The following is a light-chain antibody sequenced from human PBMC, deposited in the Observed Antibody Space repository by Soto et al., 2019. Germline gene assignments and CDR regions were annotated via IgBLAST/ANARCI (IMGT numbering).Light chain of an antibody. CDR3: QQYNNWPPIT. J-gene: IGKJ5*01. Sequence: EILMTPSPATLSVSPGERAPLSCRASQSVSGNLAWYQQKPGQAPRLLIFDSITRAPGIPSRFSGNGSGTEFTLTISSLQSEDFAVYDCQQYNNWPPITFGQGTRREIK. CDR1: QSVSGN. V-gene: IGKV3D-15*01. CDR2: DSI.